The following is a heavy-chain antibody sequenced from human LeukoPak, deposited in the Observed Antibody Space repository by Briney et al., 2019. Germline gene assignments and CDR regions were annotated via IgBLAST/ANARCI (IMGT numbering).Heavy chain of an antibody. CDR3: ARDGNPYYNILTGYEDYYYGMDV. CDR1: GYTFTGYY. J-gene: IGHJ6*02. D-gene: IGHD3-9*01. CDR2: INPNSGGT. V-gene: IGHV1-2*02. Sequence: ASVKVSCKASGYTFTGYYMHWVRQAPGQGLEWMGWINPNSGGTNYAQSLQGRVTMTTDTSTSTAYMEVRTLRSDDTAVYYCARDGNPYYNILTGYEDYYYGMDVWGQGTTVTVSS.